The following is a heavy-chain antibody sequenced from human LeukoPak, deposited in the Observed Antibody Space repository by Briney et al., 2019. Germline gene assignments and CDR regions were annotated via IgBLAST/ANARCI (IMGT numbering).Heavy chain of an antibody. CDR1: GGSISSYY. Sequence: PSETLSLTCTVSGGSISSYYWSWIRQSPGKGLEWIGSFSHRGGSYHNPSLKSRVTISVDTSKNQFSLKLLSVTAADTAVYYCAKDVGYDILTGYSRDYWGQGTLVTVSS. D-gene: IGHD3-9*01. CDR2: FSHRGGS. J-gene: IGHJ4*02. V-gene: IGHV4-59*04. CDR3: AKDVGYDILTGYSRDY.